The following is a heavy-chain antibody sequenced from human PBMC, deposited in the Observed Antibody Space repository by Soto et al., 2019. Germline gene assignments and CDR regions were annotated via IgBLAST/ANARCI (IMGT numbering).Heavy chain of an antibody. CDR2: ISYDGSNK. CDR1: GFTLRSYG. Sequence: PGGSLRLSCAASGFTLRSYGMHWVRQAPGKGLEWVAAISYDGSNKYYADSVKGRFTISRDIPQNTLYLQMNSLRAEDTAVYYCAKGGSWSGHNWGQGTLVTVSS. D-gene: IGHD3-3*01. V-gene: IGHV3-30*18. CDR3: AKGGSWSGHN. J-gene: IGHJ4*02.